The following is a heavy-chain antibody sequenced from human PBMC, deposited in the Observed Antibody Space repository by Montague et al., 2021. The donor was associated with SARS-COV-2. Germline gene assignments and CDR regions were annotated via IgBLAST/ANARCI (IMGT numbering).Heavy chain of an antibody. V-gene: IGHV4-39*01. Sequence: SETLSLTCTVSGGSISSSSYYWGWIRQPPGKGLEWIGSIYYSGSTYYNPSLKSRVTISVDTSKNQFSLKLSSVTAADTAVHYCARRSYDILTGYSIPNWFDPWGQGTLVTVSS. CDR3: ARRSYDILTGYSIPNWFDP. CDR2: IYYSGST. J-gene: IGHJ5*02. D-gene: IGHD3-9*01. CDR1: GGSISSSSYY.